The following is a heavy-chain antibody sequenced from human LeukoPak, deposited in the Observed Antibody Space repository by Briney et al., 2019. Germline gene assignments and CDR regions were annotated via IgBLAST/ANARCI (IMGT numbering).Heavy chain of an antibody. D-gene: IGHD3-22*01. V-gene: IGHV1-69*05. J-gene: IGHJ4*02. CDR2: IIPIFGTA. CDR1: GGTFSSYA. Sequence: VKVSCKASGGTFSSYAISWVRQAPGQGLEWMGGIIPIFGTANYAQKFQGRVTITTDESTSTAYMELSSLRSEDTAVCYCASRDSSGFHFDYWGQGTLVTVSS. CDR3: ASRDSSGFHFDY.